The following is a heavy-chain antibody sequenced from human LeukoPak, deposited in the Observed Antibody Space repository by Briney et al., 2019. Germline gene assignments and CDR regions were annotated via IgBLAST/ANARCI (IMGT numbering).Heavy chain of an antibody. Sequence: KPSETLSLTCAVFGYSISSGYYWGWIRQPPGKGLEWIGSIYHSGSTYYNPSLKSRVTISVDTSKNQFSLKLSSVTAADTAVYYCAGGSGTFDPWGQGTLVTVSS. J-gene: IGHJ5*02. V-gene: IGHV4-38-2*01. D-gene: IGHD2-15*01. CDR3: AGGSGTFDP. CDR2: IYHSGST. CDR1: GYSISSGYY.